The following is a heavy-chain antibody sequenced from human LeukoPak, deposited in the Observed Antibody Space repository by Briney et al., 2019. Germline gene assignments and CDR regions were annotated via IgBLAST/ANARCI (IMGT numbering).Heavy chain of an antibody. J-gene: IGHJ3*02. D-gene: IGHD3-22*01. V-gene: IGHV3-30-3*01. CDR1: GFTFSSYA. CDR2: ISYDGSNK. Sequence: GGSLRLSCAASGFTFSSYAMHWVRQAPGKGLEWVAVISYDGSNKYYADSVKGRFTISRDNSKNTLYLQMNSLRAEDTAVYYCARDAEYYYDSSGYGAFDIWGQGTMVTVSS. CDR3: ARDAEYYYDSSGYGAFDI.